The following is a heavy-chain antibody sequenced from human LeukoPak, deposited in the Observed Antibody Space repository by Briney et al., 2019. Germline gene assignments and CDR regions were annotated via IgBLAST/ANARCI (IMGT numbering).Heavy chain of an antibody. J-gene: IGHJ6*03. CDR3: ARDRGDRQYSNYYYYYMDV. CDR1: GYTFTGYY. CDR2: INPNSGGT. D-gene: IGHD2-15*01. Sequence: ASVKVSCKASGYTFTGYYMHWVRQAPGQGLEWMGWINPNSGGTNYAQKFQGRVTMTRDTSISTAYMELSRLRSDDTAVYYCARDRGDRQYSNYYYYYMDVWGKGTTVTVSS. V-gene: IGHV1-2*02.